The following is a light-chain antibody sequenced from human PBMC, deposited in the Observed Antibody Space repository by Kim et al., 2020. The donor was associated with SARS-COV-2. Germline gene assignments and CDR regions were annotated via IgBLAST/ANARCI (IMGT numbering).Light chain of an antibody. CDR1: QGISSF. CDR2: DAS. CDR3: LQDKNFPYT. V-gene: IGKV1-17*03. J-gene: IGKJ2*01. Sequence: DIQMTQSPSSMSASLGDRVTITCRASQGISSFLAWFQQKPGKVPKRLIYDASTLQSGVPSRFSGSGSGTEFTLTITSLQPEDFATYFCLQDKNFPYTFGQGTKLEI.